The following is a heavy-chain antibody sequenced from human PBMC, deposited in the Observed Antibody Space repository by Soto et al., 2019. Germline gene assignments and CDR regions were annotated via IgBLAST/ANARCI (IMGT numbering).Heavy chain of an antibody. CDR3: AIAPYNKGPGGDYQYYGMDV. CDR1: GGTFSSYA. J-gene: IGHJ6*02. CDR2: IISIFGTP. D-gene: IGHD4-4*01. Sequence: QVQLVQSGAEVKKPGSSVKVSCKASGGTFSSYAISWVRQAPGQGLEWMGAIISIFGTPNYAQKFQGRVTITAGESSSTADMELSSLRSEDTAVYYCAIAPYNKGPGGDYQYYGMDVWGQGTTVTVSS. V-gene: IGHV1-69*01.